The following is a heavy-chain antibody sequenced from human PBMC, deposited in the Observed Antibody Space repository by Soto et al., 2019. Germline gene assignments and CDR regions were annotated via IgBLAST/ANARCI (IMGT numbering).Heavy chain of an antibody. CDR1: GYTFTASA. J-gene: IGHJ4*02. V-gene: IGHV1-3*01. CDR2: INPDNGNT. Sequence: QVQLAQSGAEARKPGASVKVSCEATGYTFTASAMPWVRQAPGQSLEWMGWINPDNGNTRDSQKFQGRLTITSDTSENPVYMELSSLTSEDTAMYYWTRSAISPYGGLIGPFDYWGQGNLVTVSS. CDR3: TRSAISPYGGLIGPFDY. D-gene: IGHD3-16*01.